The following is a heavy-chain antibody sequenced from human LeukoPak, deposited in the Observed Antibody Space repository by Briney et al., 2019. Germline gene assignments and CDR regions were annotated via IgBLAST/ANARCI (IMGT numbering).Heavy chain of an antibody. V-gene: IGHV3-48*01. J-gene: IGHJ4*02. CDR1: GFTFSSYS. CDR3: ARDLVVVPAAMP. Sequence: GGSLRLSCAASGFTFSSYSMNWVRQAPGKGLEWVSYISSGSSTIYYADSVKGRFTISRDNAKNSLYLQMNSLRAEDTAVYYCARDLVVVPAAMPWGQGTLVTVSS. CDR2: ISSGSSTI. D-gene: IGHD2-2*01.